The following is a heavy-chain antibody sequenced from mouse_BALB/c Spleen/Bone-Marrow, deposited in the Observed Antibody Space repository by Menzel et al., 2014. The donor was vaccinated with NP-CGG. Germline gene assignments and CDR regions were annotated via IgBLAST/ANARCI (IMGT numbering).Heavy chain of an antibody. CDR1: GYTFTSYW. V-gene: IGHV1-69*02. Sequence: VQLQQSGSELVRPGASVKLSCKASGYTFTSYWINWVKQRPGQGLEWIGNIYPSDSYTNYNQKFKDKATLAVAKSSSTHSILLRSTASEGSAVYYCTRSYGSSYECYFDYWGQGTTLTVSS. CDR3: TRSYGSSYECYFDY. D-gene: IGHD1-1*01. J-gene: IGHJ2*01. CDR2: IYPSDSYT.